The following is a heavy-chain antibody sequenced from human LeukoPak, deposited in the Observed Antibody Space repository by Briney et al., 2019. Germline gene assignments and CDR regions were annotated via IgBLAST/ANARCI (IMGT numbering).Heavy chain of an antibody. J-gene: IGHJ1*01. D-gene: IGHD6-13*01. CDR2: ISGSGGST. V-gene: IGHV3-23*01. CDR1: GFTFSNYA. Sequence: AGGSLRLSCAASGFTFSNYAMSWVRQAPGKGLEWVSSISGSGGSTYYADSVKGRFTVSRDNSKNTVYLQMNSLRVEDTAVYYCARSNEQQMYFQHWGQGTLVSVSS. CDR3: ARSNEQQMYFQH.